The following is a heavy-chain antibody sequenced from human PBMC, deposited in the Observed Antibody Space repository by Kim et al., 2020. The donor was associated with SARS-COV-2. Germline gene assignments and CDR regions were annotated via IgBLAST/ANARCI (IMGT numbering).Heavy chain of an antibody. J-gene: IGHJ4*02. CDR3: ATRRSSSGTMYYFDY. Sequence: PSLKSRVTISVDTSKNQFSLKLSSVTAADTAVYYCATRRSSSGTMYYFDYWGQGTLVTVSS. V-gene: IGHV4-39*01. D-gene: IGHD3-22*01.